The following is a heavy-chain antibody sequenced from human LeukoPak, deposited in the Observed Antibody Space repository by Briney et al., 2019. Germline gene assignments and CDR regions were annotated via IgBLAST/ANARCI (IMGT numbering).Heavy chain of an antibody. CDR3: ARAPKGMTTVRYYYYYYMDV. Sequence: PSQNLSLTCTVSGGSISSNDYYWCWIRQHPGKGLEWIGYIYYNGRTFYNPSLKTRVTISVDTSKNQFSLKLSSVTAADTAVYYCARAPKGMTTVRYYYYYYMDVWGKGTTVTVSS. J-gene: IGHJ6*03. D-gene: IGHD4-11*01. V-gene: IGHV4-31*03. CDR2: IYYNGRT. CDR1: GGSISSNDYY.